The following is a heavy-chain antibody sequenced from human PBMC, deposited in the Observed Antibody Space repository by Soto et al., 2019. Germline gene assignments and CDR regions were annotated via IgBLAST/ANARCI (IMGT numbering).Heavy chain of an antibody. J-gene: IGHJ4*02. V-gene: IGHV3-21*01. CDR2: ISSSSSYI. D-gene: IGHD4-17*01. CDR3: AREVIWPVTSSPVDY. Sequence: GGSLRLSCAASGFTFSSYSMNWVSQAPGKGLEWVSSISSSSSYIYYADSVKGRFTISRDNAKNSLYLQMNSLRAEDTAVFFCAREVIWPVTSSPVDYWGQGTLVTVSS. CDR1: GFTFSSYS.